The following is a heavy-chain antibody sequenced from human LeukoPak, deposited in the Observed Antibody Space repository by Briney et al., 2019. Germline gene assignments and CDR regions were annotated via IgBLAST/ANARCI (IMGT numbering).Heavy chain of an antibody. V-gene: IGHV3-23*01. CDR2: ITATSSST. J-gene: IGHJ4*02. D-gene: IGHD5-18*01. Sequence: GGSLRLSCAASGFTFSSYGMSWVRQAPGKGLEWVSAITATSSSTHDADSVQGRFTISRDNSKNTLYLQMNSLRPEDTAVYYCAREGSYGYELDYWGQGTLVTVSS. CDR3: AREGSYGYELDY. CDR1: GFTFSSYG.